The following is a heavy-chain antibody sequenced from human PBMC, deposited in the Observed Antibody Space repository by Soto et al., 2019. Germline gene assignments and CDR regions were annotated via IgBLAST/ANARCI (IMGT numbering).Heavy chain of an antibody. CDR1: SGPDRSHN. V-gene: IGHV4-59*08. CDR3: ARRWGRTFDY. Sequence: SETLSLTCTVSSGPDRSHNWGWIRQPPGKGLEWIGYVYYTGDTAYNPSLRGRVTISADTSTNDISLTLSSVTAADTAVYYCARRWGRTFDYWAQGTLVTVSS. D-gene: IGHD7-27*01. J-gene: IGHJ4*02. CDR2: VYYTGDT.